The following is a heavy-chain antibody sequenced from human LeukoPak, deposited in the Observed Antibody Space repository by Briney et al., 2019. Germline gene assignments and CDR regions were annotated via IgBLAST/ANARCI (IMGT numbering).Heavy chain of an antibody. CDR2: ICAYKGNT. D-gene: IGHD2-15*01. Sequence: ASLKVSCKASGYTFTSYCISWVRQAPGQGLEWMGWICAYKGNTNYAQKLQGRFTMTTDTSTSTAYMELRSLRSDDTAVYYCARDQGGLYCSGGSCYSKLDAFDIWGQGTMVTVSS. CDR1: GYTFTSYC. J-gene: IGHJ3*02. V-gene: IGHV1-18*01. CDR3: ARDQGGLYCSGGSCYSKLDAFDI.